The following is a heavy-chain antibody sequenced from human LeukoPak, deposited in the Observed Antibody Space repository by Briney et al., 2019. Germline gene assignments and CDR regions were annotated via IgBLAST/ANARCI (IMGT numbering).Heavy chain of an antibody. CDR1: GFTFSSYS. V-gene: IGHV3-48*01. Sequence: GGSLRLSRAASGFTFSSYSMNWVRQAPGKGLEWVSYISSSSSTIYYADSVKGRFTISRDNAKNSLYLQMNSLRAEDTAVYYCARGSSGWYYVRDYWGQGTLVTVSS. CDR3: ARGSSGWYYVRDY. J-gene: IGHJ4*02. D-gene: IGHD6-19*01. CDR2: ISSSSSTI.